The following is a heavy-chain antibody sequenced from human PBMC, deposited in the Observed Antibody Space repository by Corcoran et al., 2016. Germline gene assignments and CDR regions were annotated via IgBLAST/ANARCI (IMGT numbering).Heavy chain of an antibody. V-gene: IGHV4-39*01. J-gene: IGHJ6*02. CDR2: IYYSGST. D-gene: IGHD3-10*01. CDR1: GGSISSSSYY. Sequence: QLQLQESGPGLVKPSETLSLTCTVSGGSISSSSYYWGWIRQPPGKGLEWIGSIYYSGSTYYNPSLKSRVTISVDTSKNQFSLKLSSVTAADTAVYYCARQYSVVRGVSRYYCGMDVCGQGTTVTVSS. CDR3: ARQYSVVRGVSRYYCGMDV.